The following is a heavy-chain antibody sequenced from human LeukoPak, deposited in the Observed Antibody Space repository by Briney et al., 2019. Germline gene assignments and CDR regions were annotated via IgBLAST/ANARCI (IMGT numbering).Heavy chain of an antibody. CDR2: IYYSGRS. J-gene: IGHJ4*02. CDR3: ARDRVGFYDY. Sequence: PSETLSLTCTVSGGSIMVAAYSWSWIRQPPGKGLEWIGYIYYSGRSYYNPSLKSRVTMSLDRPKNQFSLKLSSVTAADTAVYYCARDRVGFYDYWGQGTLVTVSS. V-gene: IGHV4-30-2*01. CDR1: GGSIMVAAYS. D-gene: IGHD1-26*01.